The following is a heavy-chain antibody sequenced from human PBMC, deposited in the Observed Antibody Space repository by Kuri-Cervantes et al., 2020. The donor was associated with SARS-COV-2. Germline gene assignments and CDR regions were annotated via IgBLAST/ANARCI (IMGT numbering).Heavy chain of an antibody. J-gene: IGHJ3*02. CDR3: ARTYDTVTGDAFDI. Sequence: SETLSLTCTVSDDSISTNYYWGWIRQPPGKGLEWIGIIHHSGNTHYNPSLKSRVTISVDTSKNQFSLKLRSVTAADTAVYYCARTYDTVTGDAFDIWGQGTMVTVSS. V-gene: IGHV4-38-2*02. CDR2: IHHSGNT. D-gene: IGHD4-11*01. CDR1: DDSISTNYY.